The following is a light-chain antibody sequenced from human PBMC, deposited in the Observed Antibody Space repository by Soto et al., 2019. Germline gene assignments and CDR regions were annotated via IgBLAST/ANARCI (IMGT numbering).Light chain of an antibody. J-gene: IGKJ3*01. V-gene: IGKV3-20*01. Sequence: EIVLTQSPGTLSVSPGEIATLSCRASQVVVTAYIHWYQHKPGQAPRLLISGASTRASGIPDRFSGSGVGTDFTLTINRLEPEDCAVYYCLLFRGSPTFGPGSRVHI. CDR1: QVVVTAY. CDR2: GAS. CDR3: LLFRGSPT.